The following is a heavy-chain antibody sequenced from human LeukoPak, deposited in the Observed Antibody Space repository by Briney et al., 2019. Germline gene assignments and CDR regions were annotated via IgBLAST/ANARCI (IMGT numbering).Heavy chain of an antibody. CDR2: IYYSGST. CDR3: ARAPSYYSGRKATYAFDI. CDR1: GGSISSGGFY. J-gene: IGHJ3*02. Sequence: SETLSLTCTVSGGSISSGGFYWSWIRQHPGKGLEWIGYIYYSGSTYYNPSLKSRVTISVDTSKNQFSLKLSSVTAADTAVYYCARAPSYYSGRKATYAFDIWGQGTMVTVSS. V-gene: IGHV4-31*03. D-gene: IGHD3-10*01.